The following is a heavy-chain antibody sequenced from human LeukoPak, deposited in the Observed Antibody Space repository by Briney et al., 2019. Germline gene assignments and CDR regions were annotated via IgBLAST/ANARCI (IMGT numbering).Heavy chain of an antibody. V-gene: IGHV3-7*01. Sequence: GRSLRLSWAPSGFTFTTYWMSWVRHAPGEGLECVANIKQDGTEKYYVDSVKGRFTISRDNAKNSLYLQMDSLRAEDTAVYYCARDRGSSWYRGGDYWGQGTLVTVSS. CDR2: IKQDGTEK. J-gene: IGHJ4*02. CDR3: ARDRGSSWYRGGDY. CDR1: GFTFTTYW. D-gene: IGHD6-13*01.